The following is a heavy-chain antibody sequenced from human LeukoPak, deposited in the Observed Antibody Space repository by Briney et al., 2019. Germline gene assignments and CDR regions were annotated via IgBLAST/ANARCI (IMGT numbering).Heavy chain of an antibody. CDR3: ARDSNELPYYGSGNRPDY. Sequence: PGRSLRLSCVASGFTFSSYGMHWVRQAPGKGLEWVAVIWYDGSNKYYADSVKGRFTISRDNSKNTLYLQMNSLRAEDTAVYYCARDSNELPYYGSGNRPDYWGQGTLVTVSS. V-gene: IGHV3-33*01. CDR1: GFTFSSYG. D-gene: IGHD3-10*01. J-gene: IGHJ4*02. CDR2: IWYDGSNK.